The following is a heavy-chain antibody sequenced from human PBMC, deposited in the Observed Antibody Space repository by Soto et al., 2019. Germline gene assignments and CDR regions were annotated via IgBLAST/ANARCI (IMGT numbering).Heavy chain of an antibody. V-gene: IGHV3-23*01. J-gene: IGHJ4*02. CDR3: AQDRGWGVVSPSHDY. CDR1: GFTFRNFV. Sequence: GGFLRLSCAASGFTFRNFVMSWVRQAPGKGLEWVSAIRGTGGETFYADSVKGRFTISRDNSKNTLYLQMNSLRDEDTALYFCAQDRGWGVVSPSHDYWGQGTLVTVSS. D-gene: IGHD2-21*01. CDR2: IRGTGGET.